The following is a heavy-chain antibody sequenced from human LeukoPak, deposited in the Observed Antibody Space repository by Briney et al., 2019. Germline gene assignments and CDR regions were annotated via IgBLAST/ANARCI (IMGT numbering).Heavy chain of an antibody. J-gene: IGHJ2*01. CDR1: GYSISSGYY. D-gene: IGHD1-14*01. CDR2: IYHSGST. Sequence: PSETLSLTCAVSGYSISSGYYWGWIRQPPGKGLEWIGSIYHSGSTYYNPSLKSRVTISVDTSKNQFSLKLSSVTAADTAVYYCARHHLPPVANWYLDLWGRGTLVTVSS. CDR3: ARHHLPPVANWYLDL. V-gene: IGHV4-38-2*01.